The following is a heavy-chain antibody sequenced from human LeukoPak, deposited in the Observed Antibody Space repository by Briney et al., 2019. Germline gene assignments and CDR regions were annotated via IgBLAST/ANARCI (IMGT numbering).Heavy chain of an antibody. CDR3: ARNGGFDNWFDP. V-gene: IGHV1-2*02. D-gene: IGHD3-16*01. CDR1: GYTFTGYY. CDR2: INPNSGAT. Sequence: ASVKVSCKASGYTFTGYYIHWVRQAPGQGLEWMGWINPNSGATNYAQKFQGRVTMTTDTSISTAYLDLGRLRTDDTAVYYCARNGGFDNWFDPWGPGTLVAVSS. J-gene: IGHJ5*02.